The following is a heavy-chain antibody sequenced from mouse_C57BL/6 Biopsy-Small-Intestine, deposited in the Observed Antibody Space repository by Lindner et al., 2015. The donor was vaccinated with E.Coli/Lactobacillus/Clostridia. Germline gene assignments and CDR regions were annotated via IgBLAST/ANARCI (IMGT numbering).Heavy chain of an antibody. CDR1: GYTFTSYW. V-gene: IGHV1-5*01. D-gene: IGHD2-1*01. CDR2: IYPGSSDT. J-gene: IGHJ3*01. CDR3: TRNYGNYAWSAY. Sequence: VQLQESGTVLARPGASVKMSCKTSGYTFTSYWMHWVKQRPGQGLKWIGAIYPGSSDTTYNQKFKGKAKLTAVTSASTAYMELSSLTNEDSAVYYCTRNYGNYAWSAYWGQGTLVTVSA.